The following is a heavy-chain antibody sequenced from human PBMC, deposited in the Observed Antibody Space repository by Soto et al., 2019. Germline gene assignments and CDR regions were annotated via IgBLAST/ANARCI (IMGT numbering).Heavy chain of an antibody. CDR3: ARGVGATYYYGMDV. J-gene: IGHJ6*02. D-gene: IGHD1-26*01. V-gene: IGHV1-69*13. Sequence: GASVKVSCKASGGTFSSYAISWVRQAPGQGLEWMGGIIPIFGTANYAQKFQGRVTITADESTSVAYMELSSLGSEDTAVYYCARGVGATYYYGMDVWGQGTTVTVSS. CDR2: IIPIFGTA. CDR1: GGTFSSYA.